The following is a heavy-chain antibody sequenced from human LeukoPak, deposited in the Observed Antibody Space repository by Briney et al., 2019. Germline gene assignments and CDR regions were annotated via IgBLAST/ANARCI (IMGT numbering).Heavy chain of an antibody. CDR3: ARGGGSYPIGAFDI. V-gene: IGHV4-38-2*02. D-gene: IGHD1-26*01. Sequence: SETLSLTCTVSGYSISSGYYWGWIRQPPGKGLEWIGSIYHSGSTYYNPSLKSRVTISVDTSKNQFSLKLSSVTAADAVVYYCARGGGSYPIGAFDIWGQGTMVTVSS. CDR2: IYHSGST. CDR1: GYSISSGYY. J-gene: IGHJ3*02.